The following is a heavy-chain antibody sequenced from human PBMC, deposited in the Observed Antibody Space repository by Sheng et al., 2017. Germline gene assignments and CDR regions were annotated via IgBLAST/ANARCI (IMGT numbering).Heavy chain of an antibody. CDR2: ISAYNGNT. Sequence: QVQLVQSGAEVKKPGASVKVSCKASGYTFTSYGISWVRQAPGQGLECMGWISAYNGNTNYAQKLQGRVTMTTDTSTSTAYMELRSLRSDDTAVYYCARDDIVVVPAAMRWDYWGQGTLVTVSS. D-gene: IGHD2-2*01. CDR1: GYTFTSYG. J-gene: IGHJ4*02. V-gene: IGHV1-18*01. CDR3: ARDDIVVVPAAMRWDY.